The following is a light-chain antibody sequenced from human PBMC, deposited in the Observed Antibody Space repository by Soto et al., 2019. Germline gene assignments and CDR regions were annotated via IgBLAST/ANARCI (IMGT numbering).Light chain of an antibody. Sequence: DIQMTQSPSSLSASVGDRVTITCQASQDIGNYLNWYQQKPGKAPKLLIYDASSVQSGVPLRFSGTGSGTDFALTISSLQPEDFATYYCEQTYSTPVTFGQGTRLEIK. CDR1: QDIGNY. V-gene: IGKV1-39*01. CDR2: DAS. CDR3: EQTYSTPVT. J-gene: IGKJ5*01.